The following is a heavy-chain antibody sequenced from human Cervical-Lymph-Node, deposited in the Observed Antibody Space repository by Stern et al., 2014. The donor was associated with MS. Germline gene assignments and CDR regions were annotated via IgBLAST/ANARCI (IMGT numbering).Heavy chain of an antibody. V-gene: IGHV1-2*02. CDR2: ISPKTGSG. D-gene: IGHD2-15*01. J-gene: IGHJ4*02. CDR3: ARDRGSCSDY. Sequence: QVQLVQSGAEVERPGASVKVSCKASGYTFTAYFLHWVRQAPGQGLEWMGWISPKTGSGTYAQEFQERVTMTRDTSINTGYMEVSSLRSDDTAVYYCARDRGSCSDYWGQGTLVNVSS. CDR1: GYTFTAYF.